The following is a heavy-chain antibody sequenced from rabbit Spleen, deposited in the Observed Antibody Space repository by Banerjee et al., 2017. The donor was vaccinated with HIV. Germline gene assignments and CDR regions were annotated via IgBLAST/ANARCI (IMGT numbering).Heavy chain of an antibody. V-gene: IGHV1S45*01. CDR3: ARDTGSSFSTYGMDL. J-gene: IGHJ6*01. CDR2: IAGSSSGFP. Sequence: QEQLEESGGGLVKPEGSLTLTCTASGFSFSSSDYICWVRQAPGKGLEWISCIAGSSSGFPYFASWAKGRFTCSKTSSTTATLQMTRLTVADTATYFCARDTGSSFSTYGMDLWGQGTLVTVS. D-gene: IGHD8-1*01. CDR1: GFSFSSSDY.